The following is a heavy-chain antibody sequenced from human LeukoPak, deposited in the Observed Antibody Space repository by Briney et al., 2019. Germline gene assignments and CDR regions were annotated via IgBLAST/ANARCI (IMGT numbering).Heavy chain of an antibody. CDR3: ARRPRSWGFDY. CDR2: IWYDGSNK. Sequence: GGSLRLSCAASGFTFSSYGMHWVRQAPGKGLEWVAVIWYDGSNKYYADSVKGRFTISRDNSKNTLYLQMNSLRAEDTAVYYCARRPRSWGFDYWGQGTLVTVSS. CDR1: GFTFSSYG. V-gene: IGHV3-33*01. J-gene: IGHJ4*02. D-gene: IGHD6-13*01.